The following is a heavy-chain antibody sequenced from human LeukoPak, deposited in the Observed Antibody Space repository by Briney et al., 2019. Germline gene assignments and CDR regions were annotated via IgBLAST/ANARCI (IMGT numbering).Heavy chain of an antibody. CDR1: GGSISSETNY. V-gene: IGHV4-39*01. Sequence: SETLSLTCTVSGGSISSETNYWGWIRRPPGKGLEWIGSAYYSGSTYYNTSLKSRVIISVDTSKNQFSLKLRSVTAADTAVYFCARTRTTSHDAFDIWGHGTMVTVSS. D-gene: IGHD2/OR15-2a*01. CDR2: AYYSGST. CDR3: ARTRTTSHDAFDI. J-gene: IGHJ3*02.